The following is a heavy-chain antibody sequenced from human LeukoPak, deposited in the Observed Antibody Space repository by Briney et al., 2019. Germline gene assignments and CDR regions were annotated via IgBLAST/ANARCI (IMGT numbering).Heavy chain of an antibody. Sequence: GASVKVSCKASGYTFTSYDINWVRQATGQGLEWMGWMNPNSGNTGYAQKFRGRVTMTRNTSISTAYMELSSLRSEDTAVYYCARGPRYCSGGSCYFFDYWGQGTLVTVSS. CDR3: ARGPRYCSGGSCYFFDY. CDR1: GYTFTSYD. V-gene: IGHV1-8*01. D-gene: IGHD2-15*01. J-gene: IGHJ4*02. CDR2: MNPNSGNT.